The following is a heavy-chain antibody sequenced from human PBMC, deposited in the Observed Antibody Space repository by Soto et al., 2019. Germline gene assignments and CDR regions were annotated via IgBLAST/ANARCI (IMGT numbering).Heavy chain of an antibody. Sequence: EVQLVESGGGLVQPGGSLRLSCAASGFTVSSKYMTWVRQAPGKGLEWVSLIQSGGTTYYADSVKGRFTISRDTSENTLHLQMDSLRFEDTAVYYCARDDVLCDGGRCYGIPLDVWGIGTTVTVSS. J-gene: IGHJ6*04. D-gene: IGHD2-15*01. CDR3: ARDDVLCDGGRCYGIPLDV. V-gene: IGHV3-66*01. CDR1: GFTVSSKY. CDR2: IQSGGTT.